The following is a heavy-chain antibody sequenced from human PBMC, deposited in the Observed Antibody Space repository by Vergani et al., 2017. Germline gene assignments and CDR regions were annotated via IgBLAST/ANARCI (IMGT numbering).Heavy chain of an antibody. CDR3: TRLISDGSGSRDY. Sequence: VQLVESGGGVVQPGRSLRLSCAASGFTFSGSAMHWVRQASGKGLEWVGRIRSKANSYATAYAASVKGRFTISRDDSKNTAYLQMNSLKTEDTAVYYCTRLISDGSGSRDYWGQGTLVTVSS. V-gene: IGHV3-73*01. CDR2: IRSKANSYAT. J-gene: IGHJ4*02. CDR1: GFTFSGSA. D-gene: IGHD3-10*01.